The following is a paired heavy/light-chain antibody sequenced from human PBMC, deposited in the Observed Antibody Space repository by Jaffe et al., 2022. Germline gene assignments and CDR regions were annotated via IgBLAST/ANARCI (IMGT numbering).Heavy chain of an antibody. CDR2: INYSGGT. CDR1: GGSISINNYY. CDR3: TRSHDPNQVVGYYYYMDV. V-gene: IGHV4-39*01. D-gene: IGHD2-2*01. Sequence: QLQLQESGPGLVKPSETLSLTCTVSGGSISINNYYWGWIRQPPGKGLEWIGSINYSGGTYYNPSLRSRVTISVDTSKNQFSLKLSSVTAADTAVYYCTRSHDPNQVVGYYYYMDVWGKGTTVTVSS. J-gene: IGHJ6*03.
Light chain of an antibody. CDR1: QSVNSD. J-gene: IGKJ1*01. CDR3: QQYNIWRT. CDR2: GAS. V-gene: IGKV3-15*01. Sequence: EIVMTQSPATLSVSPGERATLSCRASQSVNSDLAWYQQKPGQAPRLLIYGASTRATGIPARFSGSGSGTEFTLTISSLQSEDFAVYYCQQYNIWRTFGQGTKVEIK.